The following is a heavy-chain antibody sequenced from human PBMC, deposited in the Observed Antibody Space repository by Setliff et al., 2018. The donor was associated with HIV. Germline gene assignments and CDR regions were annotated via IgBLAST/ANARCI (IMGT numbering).Heavy chain of an antibody. J-gene: IGHJ2*01. CDR3: ARSGGNWYFNL. Sequence: PSETSLTCTVSGGSISNYYWSWIRQPPGKGLEWIAYIYSSGSLNYNPSLNSRVTISVDTSKNQFSLELSSVTAADTAVFYCARSGGNWYFNLWGRGTLVTVSS. V-gene: IGHV4-59*08. CDR2: IYSSGSL. D-gene: IGHD3-10*01. CDR1: GGSISNYY.